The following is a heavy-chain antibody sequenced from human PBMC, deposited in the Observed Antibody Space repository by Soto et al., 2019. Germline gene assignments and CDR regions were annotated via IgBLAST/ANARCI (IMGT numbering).Heavy chain of an antibody. D-gene: IGHD4-4*01. Sequence: PGGSLRLSCAASGFTFSSYGMHWVRQAPGKGLEWVAVIWYDGSNKYYADSVKGRFTISRDNSKNTLYLQMNSLRAEDTAVYYCARDSQTITVPTYPAFFVLDYWGQGTLVTVSS. J-gene: IGHJ4*02. CDR1: GFTFSSYG. CDR2: IWYDGSNK. CDR3: ARDSQTITVPTYPAFFVLDY. V-gene: IGHV3-33*01.